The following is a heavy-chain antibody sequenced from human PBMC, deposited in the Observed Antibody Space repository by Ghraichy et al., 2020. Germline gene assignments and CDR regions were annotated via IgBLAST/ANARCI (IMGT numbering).Heavy chain of an antibody. J-gene: IGHJ6*02. V-gene: IGHV3-23*01. D-gene: IGHD6-19*01. Sequence: GVLRLSCAASGFTFSSYAMSWVRQAPGKGLEWVSAISGSGGSTYYADSVKGRFTISRDNSKNTLYLQMNRLRAEDTAVYYCAKRNEQWLAPGYYYGMDVWGQGSTVTVSS. CDR1: GFTFSSYA. CDR2: ISGSGGST. CDR3: AKRNEQWLAPGYYYGMDV.